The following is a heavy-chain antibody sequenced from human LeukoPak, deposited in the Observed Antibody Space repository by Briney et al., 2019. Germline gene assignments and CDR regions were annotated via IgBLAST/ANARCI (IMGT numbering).Heavy chain of an antibody. J-gene: IGHJ6*03. CDR3: AREGLLLRRYYYYMDV. Sequence: PSETLSLTCTVSGGSISSYYWSWLRQPAGKGLEWIGRIYTSGSTNYNPSLKSRVTMSVDTSKNQFSLKLSSVTAADTAVYYCAREGLLLRRYYYYMDVWGKGTTVTISS. D-gene: IGHD2-15*01. CDR1: GGSISSYY. CDR2: IYTSGST. V-gene: IGHV4-4*07.